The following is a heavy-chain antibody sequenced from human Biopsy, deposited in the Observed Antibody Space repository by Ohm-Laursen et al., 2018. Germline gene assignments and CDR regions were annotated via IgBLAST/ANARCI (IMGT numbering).Heavy chain of an antibody. CDR3: ARTPRDSFWSGSYKRGLWFDP. V-gene: IGHV4-59*07. J-gene: IGHJ5*02. CDR1: GDSIISYY. CDR2: VYNGGIT. D-gene: IGHD3-3*01. Sequence: DTLSLTCTVSGDSIISYYWTWIRQPPGKGLEWIGHVYNGGITNYNPSLKSRVTISKDTSKNQFSLQVNSVTAADTAVYYCARTPRDSFWSGSYKRGLWFDPWGQGTLVIVSS.